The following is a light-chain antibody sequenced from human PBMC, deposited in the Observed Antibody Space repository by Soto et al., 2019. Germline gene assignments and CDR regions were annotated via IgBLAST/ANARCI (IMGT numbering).Light chain of an antibody. Sequence: DIQMTQSPSSLSASVGDSVTITCRASQSINIYLSWYQQKPGKAPKLLINVASTLQGGVPSRFSGSGSGTEFTLAISSLQHEDSATYYCQQSFSTPQTLGGGTKVDIK. CDR3: QQSFSTPQT. J-gene: IGKJ4*01. CDR1: QSINIY. V-gene: IGKV1-39*01. CDR2: VAS.